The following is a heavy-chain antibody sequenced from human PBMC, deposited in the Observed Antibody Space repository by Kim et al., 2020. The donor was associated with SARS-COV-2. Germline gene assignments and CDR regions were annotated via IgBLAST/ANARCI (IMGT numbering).Heavy chain of an antibody. J-gene: IGHJ3*02. CDR3: ARGRQWLPSSGAFDI. Sequence: GGSLRLSCAASGFTFSSYAMHWVRQAPGKGLEWVAVISYDGSNKYYADSVKGRFTISRDNSKNTLYLQMNSLRAEDTAVYYCARGRQWLPSSGAFDIWGQGTMVTVSS. CDR1: GFTFSSYA. V-gene: IGHV3-30-3*01. CDR2: ISYDGSNK. D-gene: IGHD6-19*01.